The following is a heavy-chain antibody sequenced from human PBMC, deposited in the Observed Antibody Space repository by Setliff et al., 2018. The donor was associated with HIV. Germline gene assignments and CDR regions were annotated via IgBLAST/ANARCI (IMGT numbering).Heavy chain of an antibody. D-gene: IGHD5-18*01. Sequence: ASVKVSCKPSGHTFTNYDIHWMRRATGQGLEWMGWMNPHSGVSGYALKFHDRVTMTRDTSITTAYMELSSLTSEDTAMYYCARDLPYNYGHAGLDYWGLGTLVTVSS. CDR1: GHTFTNYD. CDR3: ARDLPYNYGHAGLDY. J-gene: IGHJ4*02. V-gene: IGHV1-8*01. CDR2: MNPHSGVS.